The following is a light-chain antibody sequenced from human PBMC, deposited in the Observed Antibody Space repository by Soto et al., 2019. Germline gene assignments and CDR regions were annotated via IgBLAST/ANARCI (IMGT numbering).Light chain of an antibody. CDR3: QQRGSWPDT. Sequence: EIVLTQSPATLSLSPGERVTLSCRASQSVSRYLAWFQHKPGQAPRLLIYDASNRATGVPPRFSGSGSGTDFTLTISSLEPEDFAVYYCQQRGSWPDTFGQGTKVEIK. J-gene: IGKJ2*01. CDR2: DAS. V-gene: IGKV3-11*01. CDR1: QSVSRY.